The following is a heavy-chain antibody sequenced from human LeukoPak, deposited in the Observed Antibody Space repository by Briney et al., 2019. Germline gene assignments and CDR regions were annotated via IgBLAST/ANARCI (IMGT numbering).Heavy chain of an antibody. CDR3: ARQLGYCSSTSCYYWFDP. J-gene: IGHJ5*02. V-gene: IGHV4-30-2*01. Sequence: PSETLSLTCTVSGGSISSGGYYWSWIRQPPGKGLEWIGYIYHSGSTYYNPSLKSRVTISVDRSKNQFSLKLSSVTAADTAVYYCARQLGYCSSTSCYYWFDPWGQGTLVTVSS. D-gene: IGHD2-2*01. CDR2: IYHSGST. CDR1: GGSISSGGYY.